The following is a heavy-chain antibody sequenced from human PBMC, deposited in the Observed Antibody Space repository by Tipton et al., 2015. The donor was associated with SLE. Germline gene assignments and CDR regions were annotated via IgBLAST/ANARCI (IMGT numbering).Heavy chain of an antibody. D-gene: IGHD6-19*01. CDR1: GGSISSSSYH. V-gene: IGHV4-39*07. CDR3: ARTSYSSGWYADY. Sequence: TLSLTCTVSGGSISSSSYHWNWIRQTPEKGLEWIGEINYSGSANYNPSLKSRVTISMGMSKNLLSLELSSVTAADTAFYYCARTSYSSGWYADYWGQGILVTVSS. J-gene: IGHJ4*02. CDR2: INYSGSA.